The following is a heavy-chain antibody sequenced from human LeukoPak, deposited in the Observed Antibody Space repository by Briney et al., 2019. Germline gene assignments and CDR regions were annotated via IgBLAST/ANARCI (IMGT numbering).Heavy chain of an antibody. Sequence: GASVKVSCKASGYTFTSYGISWVRQAPGQGLEWMGWISAYNGNTNYAQKLPGRVTMTTDTSTSSAYMELRSLRSDDTAVYYCAREGYSSGWYDFDYWGQGTLVTVSS. J-gene: IGHJ4*02. D-gene: IGHD6-19*01. CDR1: GYTFTSYG. CDR2: ISAYNGNT. V-gene: IGHV1-18*01. CDR3: AREGYSSGWYDFDY.